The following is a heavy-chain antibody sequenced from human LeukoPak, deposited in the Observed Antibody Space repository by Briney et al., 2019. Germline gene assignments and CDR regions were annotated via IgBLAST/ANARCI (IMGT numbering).Heavy chain of an antibody. V-gene: IGHV1-2*02. J-gene: IGHJ4*02. Sequence: ASVKVSCRASGYTFNGSYMYWVRQAPGQGLEWMGWINPNSGGTNYAQKFQGRVTMTRDTSISTAYMELSRLRSDDTAVYYCARDSVVWSSPDYWGQGTLVTVSS. CDR1: GYTFNGSY. CDR3: ARDSVVWSSPDY. D-gene: IGHD2-2*01. CDR2: INPNSGGT.